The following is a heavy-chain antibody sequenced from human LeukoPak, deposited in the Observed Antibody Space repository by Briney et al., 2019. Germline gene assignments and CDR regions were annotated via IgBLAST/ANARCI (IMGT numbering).Heavy chain of an antibody. CDR3: ARSSSYYHFGMDV. D-gene: IGHD3-22*01. CDR2: ISYDGSNK. J-gene: IGHJ6*02. CDR1: GFTFSSYG. Sequence: GRSLRLSCAASGFTFSSYGMHWVRQAPGKGLEWVAVISYDGSNKYYADSVKGRFTISRDNSKNTLYLQMNSLRAEDTAVYYCARSSSYYHFGMDVWGQGTTVTVSS. V-gene: IGHV3-30*03.